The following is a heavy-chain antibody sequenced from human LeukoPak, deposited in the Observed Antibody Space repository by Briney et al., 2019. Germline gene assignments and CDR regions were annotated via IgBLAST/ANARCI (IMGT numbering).Heavy chain of an antibody. V-gene: IGHV3-23*01. CDR2: IINSEGTT. CDR1: GFTFSSYI. CDR3: VKDFWSPSNY. J-gene: IGHJ4*02. Sequence: GGSLRLSCAPSGFTFSSYIMTWVRQAPGKGLEWVSTIINSEGTTYYADSVRGRFTISRDNYKNTLYLQMNSLRAEDTALYYCVKDFWSPSNYWGRGTLVTVSS. D-gene: IGHD2-8*02.